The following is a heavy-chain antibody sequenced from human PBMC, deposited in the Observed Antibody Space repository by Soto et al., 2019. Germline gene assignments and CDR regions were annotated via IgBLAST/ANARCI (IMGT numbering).Heavy chain of an antibody. CDR3: ARGPRGYVYYHGMDV. D-gene: IGHD3-16*01. V-gene: IGHV4-30-4*01. CDR1: GASIAGGSYY. Sequence: QVQLRESGPGLVKPSQTLLLTCSVSGASIAGGSYYWSWLRQPPGKGLEWIGYIPSRGRPFYHPSLASRSTISSDTSKNQLSLQLTSVTAADTAVYYCARGPRGYVYYHGMDVWGQGTTVTVSS. CDR2: IPSRGRP. J-gene: IGHJ6*02.